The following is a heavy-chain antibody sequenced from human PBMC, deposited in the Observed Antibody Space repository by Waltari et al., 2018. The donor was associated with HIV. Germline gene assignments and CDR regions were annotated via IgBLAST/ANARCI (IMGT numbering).Heavy chain of an antibody. Sequence: QVQLVQSGAEVKKPGASVKVSCKASGYTFTSYDINWVRQATGQGLEWMGWMNPNSGNTGYAQKFQGRVTMTRNTAISTAYMELSSLRSEDTAVYYCARGPAMVQYYYYYYGMDVWGQGTTVTVSS. CDR3: ARGPAMVQYYYYYYGMDV. CDR2: MNPNSGNT. V-gene: IGHV1-8*01. D-gene: IGHD5-18*01. CDR1: GYTFTSYD. J-gene: IGHJ6*02.